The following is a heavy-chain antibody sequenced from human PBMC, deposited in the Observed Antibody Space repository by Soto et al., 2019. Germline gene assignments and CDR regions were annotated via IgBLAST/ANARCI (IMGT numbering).Heavy chain of an antibody. CDR3: ARARGARYFDY. D-gene: IGHD2-15*01. J-gene: IGHJ4*02. V-gene: IGHV4-39*01. Sequence: PSETLSLTCTVSSGSMSSNSYYWGWIRQPPGKGLEWIGSVSYSGNTYYNPTLKSRVTISIDTSKNQFSLKLSSVTAADTAVYYCARARGARYFDYWGQGTLVTVSS. CDR2: VSYSGNT. CDR1: SGSMSSNSYY.